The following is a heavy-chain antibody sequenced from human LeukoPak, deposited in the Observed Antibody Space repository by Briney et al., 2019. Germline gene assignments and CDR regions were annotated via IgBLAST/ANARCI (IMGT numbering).Heavy chain of an antibody. CDR2: INPNSGGT. V-gene: IGHV1-2*02. CDR3: ARPGITMVRGVTEYSWFDP. D-gene: IGHD3-10*01. J-gene: IGHJ5*02. CDR1: GYTFTGYY. Sequence: ASVKVSCKASGYTFTGYYMHWVRQAPGQGLEWMGWINPNSGGTNYAQKFQGRVTMTRDTSISTAYMELSRLRSDDTAVYYCARPGITMVRGVTEYSWFDPWGQGTLVTVSS.